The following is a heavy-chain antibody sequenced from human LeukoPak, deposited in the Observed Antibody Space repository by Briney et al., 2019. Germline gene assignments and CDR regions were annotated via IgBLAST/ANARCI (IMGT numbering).Heavy chain of an antibody. CDR2: IYYSGST. V-gene: IGHV4-59*01. CDR1: GGSISNYY. J-gene: IGHJ4*02. CDR3: TRDQFGSGNFDY. D-gene: IGHD3-10*01. Sequence: SETLSLTCTVSGGSISNYYWSWIRQPPGKGLEWIGYIYYSGSTNYNPSLKSRGTISVDTSKNQFSLKLSSVTAADTAVYYCTRDQFGSGNFDYWGQGTLVTVSS.